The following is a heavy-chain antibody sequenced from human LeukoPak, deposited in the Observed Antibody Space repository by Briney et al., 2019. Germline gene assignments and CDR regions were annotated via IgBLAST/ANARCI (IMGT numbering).Heavy chain of an antibody. V-gene: IGHV3-33*01. Sequence: PGGSLRLSCAASGFRFSSNGMHWVRQAPGKGLEWVALIWYDGSNKYYADSVKGRFTISRDNSKNTLYLQMNSLRAEDTAVYYCGRLSGSYVDYWGQGTQVTVSS. CDR3: GRLSGSYVDY. J-gene: IGHJ4*02. CDR1: GFRFSSNG. CDR2: IWYDGSNK. D-gene: IGHD1-26*01.